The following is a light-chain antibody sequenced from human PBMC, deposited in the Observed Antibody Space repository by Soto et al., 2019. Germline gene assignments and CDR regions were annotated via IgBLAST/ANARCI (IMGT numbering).Light chain of an antibody. CDR1: EDISSN. CDR3: QQYNNWPPIT. J-gene: IGKJ5*01. V-gene: IGKV3D-15*01. CDR2: GAS. Sequence: MTQSPSSVSASVGDRVTITCRPSEDISSNLAWYQPKPGQAPRLLLYGASTRATGIPARFSGSGSGTEFTLTISSLQSEDSAVYYCQQYNNWPPITFGQGARLEIK.